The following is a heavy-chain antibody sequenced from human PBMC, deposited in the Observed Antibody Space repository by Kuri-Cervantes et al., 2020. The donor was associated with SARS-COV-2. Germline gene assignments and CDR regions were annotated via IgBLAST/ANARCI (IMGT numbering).Heavy chain of an antibody. CDR3: AKLGSRRHYKD. CDR2: ISGSGGST. J-gene: IGHJ4*02. CDR1: GFTFSSYA. D-gene: IGHD4-11*01. V-gene: IGHV3-23*01. Sequence: GESLKISCAASGFTFSSYAMSWVRQAPGKGLEWVSAISGSGGSTYYADSVKGRFTTSRDNSKNTLYLQMNSLRAEDTAVYYCAKLGSRRHYKDWGQGTLVTVSS.